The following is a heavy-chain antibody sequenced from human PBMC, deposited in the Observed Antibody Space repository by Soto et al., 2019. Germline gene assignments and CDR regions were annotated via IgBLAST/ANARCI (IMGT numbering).Heavy chain of an antibody. CDR3: ARGGDTVVVPAANYYYYYGMDV. CDR1: GFTFSSYC. D-gene: IGHD2-2*01. CDR2: INSDGSST. V-gene: IGHV3-74*01. Sequence: GGSLRLSCAASGFTFSSYCMHWVRQAPGKGLVWVSGINSDGSSTSYADSVKGRFTISRDNAKNTLYLQMNSLRAEDTAVYYCARGGDTVVVPAANYYYYYGMDVWGQGTTVTVSS. J-gene: IGHJ6*02.